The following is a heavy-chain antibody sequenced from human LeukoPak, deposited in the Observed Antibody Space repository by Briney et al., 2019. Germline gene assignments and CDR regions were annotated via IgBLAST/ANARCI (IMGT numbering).Heavy chain of an antibody. Sequence: PGGSLRLSCAASGFTLSSSGMTWVRQAPGKGLEWVSVIYSGGSTYYADSVKGRFTISRDNSKNTLYLQMNSLRAEDTAVYYCATDSSGWYIHRFDYWGQGTLVTVSS. CDR1: GFTLSSSG. CDR3: ATDSSGWYIHRFDY. CDR2: IYSGGST. J-gene: IGHJ4*02. D-gene: IGHD6-13*01. V-gene: IGHV3-53*01.